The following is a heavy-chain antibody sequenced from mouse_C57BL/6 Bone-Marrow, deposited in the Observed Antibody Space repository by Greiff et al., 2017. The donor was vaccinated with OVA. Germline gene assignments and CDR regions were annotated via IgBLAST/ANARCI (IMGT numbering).Heavy chain of an antibody. Sequence: VKLQQPGAELVKPGASVKLSCKASGYTFTSYWMQWVKQRPGQGLEWIGEIDPSDSYTNYNQKFKGKATLTVDTSSSTAYMQLSSLTSEDSAVYYCATTMALYYYAMDYWGQGTSVTVSS. CDR3: ATTMALYYYAMDY. J-gene: IGHJ4*01. D-gene: IGHD2-1*01. CDR2: IDPSDSYT. V-gene: IGHV1-50*01. CDR1: GYTFTSYW.